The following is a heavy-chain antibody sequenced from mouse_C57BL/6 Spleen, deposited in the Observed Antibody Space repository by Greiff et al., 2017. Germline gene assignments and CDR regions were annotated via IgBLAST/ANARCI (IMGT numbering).Heavy chain of an antibody. V-gene: IGHV3-6*01. D-gene: IGHD4-1*01. CDR2: ISYDGSN. J-gene: IGHJ2*01. CDR3: ARNWDAFDY. CDR1: GYSITSGYY. Sequence: EVQLQQSGPGLVKPSQSLSLTCSVTGYSITSGYYWNWIRQFPGNKLEWMGYISYDGSNNYNPSLKNRISITRDTSKNQFFLKLNSVTTEDTATYYCARNWDAFDYWGQGTTLTVSS.